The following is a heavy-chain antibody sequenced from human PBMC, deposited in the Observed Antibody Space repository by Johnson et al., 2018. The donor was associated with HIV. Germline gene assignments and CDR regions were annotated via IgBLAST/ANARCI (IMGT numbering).Heavy chain of an antibody. Sequence: VQLVESGGGLIQPGGSLRLSCAASGFTVSSNYMNWIRQAPGKGLEWVSYIRSSGSTIYYADSVRGRFTISRDNSKNTLYLQMNSLRAEDTAVYYCARDSSGYYDAFDIWGQGTMVTVSS. CDR3: ARDSSGYYDAFDI. CDR2: IRSSGSTI. D-gene: IGHD3-22*01. CDR1: GFTVSSNY. V-gene: IGHV3-53*01. J-gene: IGHJ3*02.